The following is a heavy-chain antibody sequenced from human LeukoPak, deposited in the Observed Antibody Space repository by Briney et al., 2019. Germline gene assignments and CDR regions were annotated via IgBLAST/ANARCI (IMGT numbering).Heavy chain of an antibody. Sequence: PSQTLSLTCTVSGGSISSGSYYWSWIRQPAGKGLEWIGRIYTSGSTNYNPSLKSRVTISVDTSKNQFSLKLSSVTAADTAMYYCARAPYWGSSHFDYWGQGTLVTVSS. V-gene: IGHV4-61*02. CDR3: ARAPYWGSSHFDY. CDR2: IYTSGST. CDR1: GGSISSGSYY. J-gene: IGHJ4*02. D-gene: IGHD3-16*01.